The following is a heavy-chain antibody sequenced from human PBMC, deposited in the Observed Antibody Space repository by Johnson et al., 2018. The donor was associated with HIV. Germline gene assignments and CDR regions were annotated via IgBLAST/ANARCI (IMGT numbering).Heavy chain of an antibody. V-gene: IGHV3-9*01. Sequence: LLVESGGGLVQPGRSLTLSCAASGFTFNDYAMHWVRQAPGKGLEWVSGISWNSGNIGYADSVKGRFTISRDNAKNSLYLQMNSLRPEDTALYYCAKDIGYSSGLGNTGFEIWGLGTMVTVSS. J-gene: IGHJ3*02. CDR3: AKDIGYSSGLGNTGFEI. D-gene: IGHD6-19*01. CDR1: GFTFNDYA. CDR2: ISWNSGNI.